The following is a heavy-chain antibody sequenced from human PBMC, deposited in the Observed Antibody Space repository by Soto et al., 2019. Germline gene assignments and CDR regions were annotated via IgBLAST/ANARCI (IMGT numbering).Heavy chain of an antibody. CDR1: GFNFSSYG. V-gene: IGHV3-30*18. J-gene: IGHJ4*02. CDR2: ISYDGSNK. D-gene: IGHD6-13*01. CDR3: AKDKVRRTAAAPLDY. Sequence: QVQLVESGGGVVQPGRSLRLSCAASGFNFSSYGVRWVRQAPGKELEWVAVISYDGSNKYYADSVKGRFTISRDNSKNTLYLQMNSLRAEDTAVYYCAKDKVRRTAAAPLDYWGQGTLVTVSS.